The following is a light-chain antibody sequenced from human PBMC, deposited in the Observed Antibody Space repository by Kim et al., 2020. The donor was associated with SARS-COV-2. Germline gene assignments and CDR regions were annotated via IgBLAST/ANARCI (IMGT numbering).Light chain of an antibody. V-gene: IGLV6-57*02. CDR1: NY. Sequence: NYVHWYQQRPGTAPTTVIFEDHRRPSGVPNRFSGSIDGSSNSASLTISGLETEDEADYYCQSFDSFTRVFGGGTQLTVL. J-gene: IGLJ3*02. CDR3: QSFDSFTRV. CDR2: EDH.